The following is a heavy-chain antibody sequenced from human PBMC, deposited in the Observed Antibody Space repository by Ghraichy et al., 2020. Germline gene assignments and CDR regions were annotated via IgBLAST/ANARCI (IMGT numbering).Heavy chain of an antibody. CDR3: ARDQGGGSGWLGDAFDI. V-gene: IGHV3-53*01. CDR1: GFTVSSNY. Sequence: LSLTCAASGFTVSSNYMSWVRQAPGKGLEWVSVIYSGGSTYYADSVKGRFTISRDNSKNTLYLQMNSLRAEDTAVYYCARDQGGGSGWLGDAFDIWGQGTMVTVSS. J-gene: IGHJ3*02. CDR2: IYSGGST. D-gene: IGHD6-19*01.